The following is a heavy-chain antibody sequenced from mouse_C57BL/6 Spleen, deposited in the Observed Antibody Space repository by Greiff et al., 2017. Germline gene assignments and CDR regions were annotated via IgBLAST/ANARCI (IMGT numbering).Heavy chain of an antibody. Sequence: QVQLQQSGPELVKPGASVTISCKASGYAFSSSWMNWVKQRPGKGLEWIGRIYPGDGDTNYNGKFKGKATLTADKSSSTAYMQLSSLTSEDSAVYFCARGIYYSNPFAYWGQGTLVTVSA. CDR1: GYAFSSSW. J-gene: IGHJ3*01. CDR3: ARGIYYSNPFAY. D-gene: IGHD2-5*01. V-gene: IGHV1-82*01. CDR2: IYPGDGDT.